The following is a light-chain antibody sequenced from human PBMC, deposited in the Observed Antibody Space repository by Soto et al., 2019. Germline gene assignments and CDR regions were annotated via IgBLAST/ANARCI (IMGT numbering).Light chain of an antibody. Sequence: ALTQSPGTLSLSPGERATLSCRASQPITSNYLAWYQQRSGQAPRLLISGASSRATGVTDRFSGSGSGTDFTLTINRLEPEDFAVYYCQQYGDLPWTFGQGTKVLI. CDR1: QPITSNY. CDR2: GAS. J-gene: IGKJ1*01. CDR3: QQYGDLPWT. V-gene: IGKV3-20*01.